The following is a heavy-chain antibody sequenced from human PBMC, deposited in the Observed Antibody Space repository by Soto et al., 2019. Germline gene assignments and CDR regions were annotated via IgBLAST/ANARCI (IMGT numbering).Heavy chain of an antibody. D-gene: IGHD3-9*01. Sequence: QVQLVDSGGGVVQPGRSPRLSCAASGFLFNTYAMHWVRQAPGKGLEWVAVISYDARNTYYADSVKGRFTISRDNSKNTLYLQMNSLRAEDTAVYYCARPGSGYDVLTGQYFYFFHAVDVWGQGTTVTVSS. CDR1: GFLFNTYA. J-gene: IGHJ6*02. CDR2: ISYDARNT. V-gene: IGHV3-30*04. CDR3: ARPGSGYDVLTGQYFYFFHAVDV.